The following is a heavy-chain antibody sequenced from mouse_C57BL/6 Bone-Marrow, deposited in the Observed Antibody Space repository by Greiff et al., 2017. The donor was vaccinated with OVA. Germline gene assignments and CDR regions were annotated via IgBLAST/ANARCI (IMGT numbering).Heavy chain of an antibody. V-gene: IGHV1-52*01. CDR3: AREELLRSVAY. CDR2: IDPSDSET. D-gene: IGHD1-1*01. Sequence: QVQLKQPGAELVRPGSSVKLSCKASGYTFTSYWMHWVKQRPIQGLEWIGNIDPSDSETHYNQKFKDKATLTVDKSSSTAYMQLSSLTSEDSAVYYCAREELLRSVAYWGQGTLVTVSA. J-gene: IGHJ3*01. CDR1: GYTFTSYW.